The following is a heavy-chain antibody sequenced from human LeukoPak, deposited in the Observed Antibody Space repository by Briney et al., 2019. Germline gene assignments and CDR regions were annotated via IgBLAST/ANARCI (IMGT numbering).Heavy chain of an antibody. CDR2: IYHSGST. CDR3: ARAIFPNWFDP. V-gene: IGHV4-38-2*01. Sequence: PSETLSLTCAVSGYSISSGYCWGWIRQPPGKGLEWIGNIYHSGSTYYNPSLKSRVTISVDTSNNQFSLKLTSVTAADTAVYYCARAIFPNWFDPWGQGTLVTVSS. J-gene: IGHJ5*02. CDR1: GYSISSGYC.